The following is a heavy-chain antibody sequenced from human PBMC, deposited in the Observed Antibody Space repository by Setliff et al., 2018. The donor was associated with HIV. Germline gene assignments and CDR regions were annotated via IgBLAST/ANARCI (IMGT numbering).Heavy chain of an antibody. J-gene: IGHJ3*02. D-gene: IGHD5-12*01. Sequence: KTSETLSLTCSVSGASITGSSYYWGWIRQPPGKGLEWIGSIYHSGNTYHSPSLKARVTISVDTSKNQFSLKLSSVTAADTGVYYCVGLFQWMSYGFDIWGQGTMVTVSS. CDR2: IYHSGNT. CDR1: GASITGSSYY. CDR3: VGLFQWMSYGFDI. V-gene: IGHV4-39*01.